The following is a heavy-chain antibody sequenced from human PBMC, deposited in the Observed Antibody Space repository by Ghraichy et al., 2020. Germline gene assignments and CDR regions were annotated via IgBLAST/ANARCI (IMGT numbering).Heavy chain of an antibody. CDR1: GFTFSSYT. D-gene: IGHD2-15*01. V-gene: IGHV3-23*01. J-gene: IGHJ5*02. CDR3: AKAWGYCSGGTCPPYNWFDP. CDR2: ISGSGRTT. Sequence: GGSLRLSCAASGFTFSSYTTTWVRHAPGKGLEWVSTISGSGRTTYYADSVKGRFTMSRDNSENTLYLQMNSLRTEDAAIYYCAKAWGYCSGGTCPPYNWFDPWGQGTLVTVSS.